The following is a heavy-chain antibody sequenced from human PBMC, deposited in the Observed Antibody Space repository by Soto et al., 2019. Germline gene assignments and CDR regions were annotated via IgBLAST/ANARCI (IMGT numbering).Heavy chain of an antibody. CDR3: AREGNSGAFDI. CDR2: IIPIFGTP. Sequence: GASVKVSCKASGGTFSSYAISWVRQAPGQGLEWMGGIIPIFGTPNYAQKFQGRVTITADESTSTAYMELSSLRSEDTAVYYCAREGNSGAFDIWGQGTMVTVSS. V-gene: IGHV1-69*13. CDR1: GGTFSSYA. J-gene: IGHJ3*02. D-gene: IGHD1-7*01.